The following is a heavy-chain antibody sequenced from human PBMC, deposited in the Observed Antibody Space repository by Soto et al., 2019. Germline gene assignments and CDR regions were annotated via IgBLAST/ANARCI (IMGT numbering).Heavy chain of an antibody. D-gene: IGHD3-22*01. CDR2: IGSAGDT. CDR1: GFTFSTYG. CDR3: ARAGYYDSSGYYSFDP. Sequence: GGSLRLSCAASGFTFSTYGMHWVRQATGKGQEWVSAIGSAGDTSYPASVKGRFTISRDNAKNTLYLQMNSLRAEDTAVYYCARAGYYDSSGYYSFDPWGQGTLVTVSS. V-gene: IGHV3-13*01. J-gene: IGHJ5*02.